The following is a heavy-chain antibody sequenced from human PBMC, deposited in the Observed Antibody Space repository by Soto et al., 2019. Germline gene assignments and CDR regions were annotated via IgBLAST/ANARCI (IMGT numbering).Heavy chain of an antibody. Sequence: LSLTCTVSGGSISSGGYYWSWIRQHPGKGLEWVSYISSSGSTIYYADSVKGRFTISRDNAKNSLYLQMNGLRAEDTAVYYCARDRRVSMIVVAPGVLDYWGQGTLVTVSS. D-gene: IGHD3-22*01. CDR2: ISSSGSTI. CDR1: GGSISSGGYY. V-gene: IGHV3-11*01. J-gene: IGHJ4*02. CDR3: ARDRRVSMIVVAPGVLDY.